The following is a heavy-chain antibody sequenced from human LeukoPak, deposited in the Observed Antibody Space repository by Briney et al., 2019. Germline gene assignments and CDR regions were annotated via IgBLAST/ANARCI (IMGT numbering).Heavy chain of an antibody. D-gene: IGHD1-26*01. CDR1: GGSISSYY. CDR3: ASGRGSYDY. CDR2: IYYSGST. J-gene: IGHJ4*02. Sequence: SETLSLTCTVSGGSISSYYWSWIRQPPGKGLEWIGYIYYSGSTNYNPSLESRVTISVDTSKNQFSLKLSSVTAADTAVYYCASGRGSYDYWGQGTLVTVSS. V-gene: IGHV4-59*01.